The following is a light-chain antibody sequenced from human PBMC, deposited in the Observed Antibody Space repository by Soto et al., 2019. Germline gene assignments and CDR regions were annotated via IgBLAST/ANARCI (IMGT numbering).Light chain of an antibody. J-gene: IGKJ4*01. CDR1: QSVSSSY. CDR3: QQYGTSKLT. V-gene: IGKV3-20*01. Sequence: EIVLTQSPGTLSLSPGERATLSCRASQSVSSSYLAWYQQRPGQSPSLLIYGASTRLTGIPDRFSGSGSGTDFTLTISGLEPEDFAIYYCQQYGTSKLTFGGGTKVDIK. CDR2: GAS.